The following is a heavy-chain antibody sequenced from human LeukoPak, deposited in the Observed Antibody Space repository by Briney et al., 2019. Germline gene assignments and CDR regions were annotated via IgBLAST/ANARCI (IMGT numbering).Heavy chain of an antibody. D-gene: IGHD3-22*01. J-gene: IGHJ5*02. CDR2: IIPILGIA. CDR1: GGTFSSYA. V-gene: IGHV1-69*04. CDR3: ARAAGSSGYSS. Sequence: ASVKVSCKASGGTFSSYAISWVRQAPGQGLEWMGRIIPILGIANYAQKFQGRVTMTRDTSTSTVYMELSSLRSEDTAVYYCARAAGSSGYSSWGQGTLVTVSS.